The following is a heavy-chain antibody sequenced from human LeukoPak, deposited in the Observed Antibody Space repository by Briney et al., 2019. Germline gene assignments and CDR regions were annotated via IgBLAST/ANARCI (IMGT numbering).Heavy chain of an antibody. CDR2: IGAYNGNT. D-gene: IGHD3-10*01. Sequence: GASVKVSCKASGYTFTNYGITWVRQASGQGLEWMGWIGAYNGNTNYAQKFQGRVTMTIETSTSTAYMELRSLRSDDTAVYYCAREPNMIRGLWGIDYWGQGTLVTVSS. CDR1: GYTFTNYG. J-gene: IGHJ4*02. CDR3: AREPNMIRGLWGIDY. V-gene: IGHV1-18*01.